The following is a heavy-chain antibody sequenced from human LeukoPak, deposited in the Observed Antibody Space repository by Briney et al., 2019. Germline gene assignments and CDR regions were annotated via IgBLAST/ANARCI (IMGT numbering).Heavy chain of an antibody. D-gene: IGHD5/OR15-5a*01. Sequence: SETLSLTCSVSGGSIGSYHWSWIRQTPGKGLEWIGHIHYTWNAKYNPSLKSRVTISLDRSNNQSSLRLSSVTAADSAVYFCARVASKGGMDVWGQGTTVTVS. CDR3: ARVASKGGMDV. CDR2: IHYTWNA. CDR1: GGSIGSYH. V-gene: IGHV4-59*01. J-gene: IGHJ6*02.